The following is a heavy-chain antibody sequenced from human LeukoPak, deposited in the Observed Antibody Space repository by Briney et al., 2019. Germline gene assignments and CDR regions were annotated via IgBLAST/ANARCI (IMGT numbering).Heavy chain of an antibody. V-gene: IGHV3-15*01. Sequence: PGGSLRLSCAASGFTFSSYAMSWVRQAPGKGLEWVGRIKSKTDGGTTDYAAPVKGRFTISSDDSKNTLYLKMNSLKTEDTAVYYCTAERDTRYDFWSGYYSYYYYMDVWGKGTTVTVSS. D-gene: IGHD3-3*01. CDR2: IKSKTDGGTT. CDR3: TAERDTRYDFWSGYYSYYYYMDV. CDR1: GFTFSSYA. J-gene: IGHJ6*03.